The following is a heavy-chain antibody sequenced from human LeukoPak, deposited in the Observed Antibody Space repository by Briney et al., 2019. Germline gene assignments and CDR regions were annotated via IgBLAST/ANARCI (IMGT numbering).Heavy chain of an antibody. Sequence: GGSLRLSCAASRFTFSSYWMSWVRQAPGKGLEWVANIKQDGSEKYYVDSVKGRFTISRDNAKNSLYLQMNSLRAEDTAVYYCARVNRAMTAVYYYYMDVWGKGTTVTVSS. J-gene: IGHJ6*03. CDR2: IKQDGSEK. V-gene: IGHV3-7*01. CDR3: ARVNRAMTAVYYYYMDV. D-gene: IGHD5-18*01. CDR1: RFTFSSYW.